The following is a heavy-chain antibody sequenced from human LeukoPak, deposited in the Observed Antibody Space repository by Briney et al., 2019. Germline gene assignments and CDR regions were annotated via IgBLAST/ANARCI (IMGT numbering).Heavy chain of an antibody. CDR1: GFTFSNYA. D-gene: IGHD1-26*01. CDR3: ARDMSPSSVGATFDY. Sequence: PGGSLRLSCVASGFTFSNYAMSWVRQAPGKGLEWGSGINWNGGSTGYADSVKGRFTISRDNAKNSLYLQMNSLRAEDTALYYCARDMSPSSVGATFDYWGQGTLVTVSS. CDR2: INWNGGST. J-gene: IGHJ4*02. V-gene: IGHV3-20*04.